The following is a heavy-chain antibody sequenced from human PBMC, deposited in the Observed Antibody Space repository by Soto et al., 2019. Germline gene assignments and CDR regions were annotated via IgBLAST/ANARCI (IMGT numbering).Heavy chain of an antibody. V-gene: IGHV1-18*01. CDR2: ISPYTGNT. Sequence: QVQLVQSGDEVKKPGASVKVSCKASGYIFVNYGIAWVRQAPGQGLEWMGWISPYTGNTHSATKVQGRLTMTTDTTPRTGYMDLGSLTSDDTAVYYCVMVDNYVTPTPQDVWGQGTTVTVSS. CDR1: GYIFVNYG. CDR3: VMVDNYVTPTPQDV. D-gene: IGHD3-16*01. J-gene: IGHJ6*02.